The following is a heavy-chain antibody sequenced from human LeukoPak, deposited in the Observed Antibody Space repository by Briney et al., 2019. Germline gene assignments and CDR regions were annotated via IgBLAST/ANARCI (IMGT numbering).Heavy chain of an antibody. CDR1: GGSISSGNYY. CDR3: ARDGYDILTGYPLSDASDI. D-gene: IGHD3-9*01. V-gene: IGHV4-61*02. J-gene: IGHJ3*02. Sequence: SETLSLTCTVSGGSISSGNYYWSWIRQPAGKGLEWIGRIFTSGGTNYNPSLKSRVTISVDTSQNQFSLKLSSVTAADTAVYYCARDGYDILTGYPLSDASDIWGQGTMVTVSS. CDR2: IFTSGGT.